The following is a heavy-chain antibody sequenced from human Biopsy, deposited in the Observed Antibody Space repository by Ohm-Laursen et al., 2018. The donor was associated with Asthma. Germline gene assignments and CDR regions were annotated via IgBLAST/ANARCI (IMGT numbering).Heavy chain of an antibody. J-gene: IGHJ4*02. CDR1: GFMFRSFG. CDR3: AKRRGYSGHDNDY. V-gene: IGHV3-30*18. Sequence: LSLTWAASGFMFRSFGMHWVRQAPGKGLEWVAVISYDGNHKFYEDSVKGRFTISRDDSKNTLYLQMNSLRTEDTAVYYCAKRRGYSGHDNDYWGQGTLVIVSS. CDR2: ISYDGNHK. D-gene: IGHD5-12*01.